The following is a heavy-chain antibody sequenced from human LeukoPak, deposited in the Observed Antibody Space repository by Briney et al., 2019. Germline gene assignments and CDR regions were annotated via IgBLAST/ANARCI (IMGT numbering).Heavy chain of an antibody. CDR3: VKGLGSYCDDAFHI. CDR1: GFTFDDYA. D-gene: IGHD1-26*01. V-gene: IGHV3-9*01. Sequence: GGSLRLSCAASGFTFDDYAMHWVRQVPGKGLDWVSGISWNSGYIRYAASVKGRFTISRDNAKNSLYLEVNSLRSEDTALYYCVKGLGSYCDDAFHIWGQGTMVTVSS. CDR2: ISWNSGYI. J-gene: IGHJ3*02.